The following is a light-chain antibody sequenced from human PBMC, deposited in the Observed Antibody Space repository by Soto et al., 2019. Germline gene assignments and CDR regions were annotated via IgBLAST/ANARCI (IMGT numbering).Light chain of an antibody. CDR3: QHYGGSPPYT. V-gene: IGKV3-20*01. J-gene: IGKJ2*01. CDR2: DAS. CDR1: QSIANTY. Sequence: EIVLTQSPGTLSLSPGERATLSCRASQSIANTYLTWYQQKPGQAPRLLIYDASSRATGIPDRFSGSGSGADFTLTINRLVPEDFAVYYCQHYGGSPPYTFGQGTKLEIK.